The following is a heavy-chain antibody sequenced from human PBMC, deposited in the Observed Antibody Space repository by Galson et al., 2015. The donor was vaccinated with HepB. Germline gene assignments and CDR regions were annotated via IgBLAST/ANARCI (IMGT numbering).Heavy chain of an antibody. J-gene: IGHJ4*02. CDR3: ARVNNSGSYPFDY. D-gene: IGHD1-26*01. Sequence: SLRLSCAAFGFTFSSYWMSWVRQAPGKGLEWVANIKQDGSEKYYVDSVKGRFTISRDNAKNSLYLQMNSLRAEDAAVYYCARVNNSGSYPFDYWGQGTLVTVSS. V-gene: IGHV3-7*03. CDR1: GFTFSSYW. CDR2: IKQDGSEK.